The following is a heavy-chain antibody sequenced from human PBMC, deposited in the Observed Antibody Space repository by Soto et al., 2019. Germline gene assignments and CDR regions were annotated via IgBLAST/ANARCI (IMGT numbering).Heavy chain of an antibody. J-gene: IGHJ4*02. V-gene: IGHV4-34*01. CDR3: ARDPSGSPEIFDY. CDR2: INHSGST. D-gene: IGHD1-26*01. CDR1: GGSFSGYY. Sequence: PSETLSLTCAVYGGSFSGYYWSWIRQPPGKGLEWIGEINHSGSTNYNPSLKSRVTISVDTSKNQFSLKLSSVAAADTAVYYCARDPSGSPEIFDYWGQGTLVTVSS.